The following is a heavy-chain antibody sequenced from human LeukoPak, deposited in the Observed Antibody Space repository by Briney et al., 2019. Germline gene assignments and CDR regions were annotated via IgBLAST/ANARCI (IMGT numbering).Heavy chain of an antibody. D-gene: IGHD6-13*01. J-gene: IGHJ4*03. CDR1: GYTFTSYG. Sequence: ASVKVSCKASGYTFTSYGISWVRQAPGQGLEWMGWISAYNGNINYAQKLQGRVTMTTDTSTSTAYMELRSLRSDNTAVYYCARASAAAPIAPFDYWGQGTMVTVSS. V-gene: IGHV1-18*01. CDR3: ARASAAAPIAPFDY. CDR2: ISAYNGNI.